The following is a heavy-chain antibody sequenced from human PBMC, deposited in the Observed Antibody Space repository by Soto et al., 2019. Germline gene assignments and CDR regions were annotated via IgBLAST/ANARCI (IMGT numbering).Heavy chain of an antibody. J-gene: IGHJ4*02. CDR3: ARASLLDIAAASLGAYYFDY. CDR2: IIPIFGTA. Sequence: SVKVSCKASGGTFSSYAISWVRQAPGQGLEWMGGIIPIFGTANYAQKFQGRVTITADESTSTAYMELSSLRSEDTAVYYCARASLLDIAAASLGAYYFDYWGQGTLVTVSS. CDR1: GGTFSSYA. D-gene: IGHD6-13*01. V-gene: IGHV1-69*13.